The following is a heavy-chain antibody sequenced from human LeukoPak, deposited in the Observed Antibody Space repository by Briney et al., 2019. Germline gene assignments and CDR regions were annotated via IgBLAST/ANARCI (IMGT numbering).Heavy chain of an antibody. D-gene: IGHD3-10*01. Sequence: GGSLRLSCAASGFTFSSYAMSWVRQAPGKGLEWVSGISGSGGNTYYADSVKGRFTISRDNSKNTLYLQTNSLRVEDTAVYSCAKDRFGSGSYYFDYWGQGTLVTVSS. CDR3: AKDRFGSGSYYFDY. CDR2: ISGSGGNT. V-gene: IGHV3-23*01. CDR1: GFTFSSYA. J-gene: IGHJ4*02.